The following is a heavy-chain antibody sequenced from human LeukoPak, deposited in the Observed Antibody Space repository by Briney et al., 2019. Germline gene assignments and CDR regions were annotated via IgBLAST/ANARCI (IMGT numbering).Heavy chain of an antibody. CDR3: ATVPEAGTLYFDY. J-gene: IGHJ4*02. V-gene: IGHV1-18*01. CDR1: GYTFTSYG. CDR2: ITAYNSNT. D-gene: IGHD6-19*01. Sequence: ASVKVSCKASGYTFTSYGITWVRQAPGQGLEWMGWITAYNSNTNYAQKFQGRVTMTEGTSTDTAYMELSSLRSEDTAVYYCATVPEAGTLYFDYWGQGTLVTVSS.